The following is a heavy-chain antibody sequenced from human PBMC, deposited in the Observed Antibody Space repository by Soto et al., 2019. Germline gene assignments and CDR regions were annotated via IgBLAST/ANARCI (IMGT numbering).Heavy chain of an antibody. D-gene: IGHD5-12*01. V-gene: IGHV4-31*03. CDR1: GASITSGRSY. CDR3: ARDNGYGHFDS. J-gene: IGHJ4*02. CDR2: MFYTGST. Sequence: QVQLQESGPGLVKTSQTLSLTCTVSGASITSGRSYWSWIRQHTGKGLEWIGYMFYTGSTYYHPSLKSRVNISADTSNNQFSLRLSSVTPADTAVYYCARDNGYGHFDSWGQGTLVTVSS.